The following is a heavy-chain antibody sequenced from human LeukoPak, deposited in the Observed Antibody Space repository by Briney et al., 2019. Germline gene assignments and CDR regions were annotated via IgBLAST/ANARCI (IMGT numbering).Heavy chain of an antibody. CDR3: ARLGSRWLILDGMDV. V-gene: IGHV4-34*01. Sequence: SETLSLTCAVYGGSFSGYGWSWIRQPPGKGLEWIGEINHSGSTNYNPSLKSRVTMSADTSKNQFSLKLSSVTPADTAVYYCARLGSRWLILDGMDVWGQGTTVTVSS. D-gene: IGHD6-19*01. J-gene: IGHJ6*02. CDR1: GGSFSGYG. CDR2: INHSGST.